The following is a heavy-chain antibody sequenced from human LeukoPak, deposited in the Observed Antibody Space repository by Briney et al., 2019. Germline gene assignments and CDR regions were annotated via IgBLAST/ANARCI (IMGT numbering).Heavy chain of an antibody. CDR2: ISAYNGNT. J-gene: IGHJ4*02. V-gene: IGHV1-18*01. CDR3: ARLYSYGYGAKYYFDY. D-gene: IGHD5-18*01. CDR1: GYTFTSYG. Sequence: ASVKLSCKASGYTFTSYGISWVRQAPGQGLEWMGWISAYNGNTNYAQKLQGRVTMTTDTSTSTAYMELRSLRSDDTAVYYCARLYSYGYGAKYYFDYWGQGTLVTVSS.